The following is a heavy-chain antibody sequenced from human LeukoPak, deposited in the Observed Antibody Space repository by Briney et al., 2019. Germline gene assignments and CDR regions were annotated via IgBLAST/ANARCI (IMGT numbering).Heavy chain of an antibody. V-gene: IGHV4-39*01. CDR3: AKLTCSSTFCPLDY. CDR2: VSYSGTT. CDR1: GGSISSSSFF. D-gene: IGHD2-2*01. J-gene: IGHJ4*02. Sequence: TPSETLSLTCTVSGGSISSSSFFWAWIRQPPGKGLEWIGTVSYSGTTYYSPSLKSRVTISVDTSKNQLSLRLTSVTAADTALYYCAKLTCSSTFCPLDYWGQGTLVTVSS.